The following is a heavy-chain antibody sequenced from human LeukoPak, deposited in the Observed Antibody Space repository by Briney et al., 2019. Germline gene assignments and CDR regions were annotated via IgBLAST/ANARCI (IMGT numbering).Heavy chain of an antibody. CDR2: ISYTGRT. V-gene: IGHV4-59*08. Sequence: SETLSLTCSVSGGSISSHYWSWIRQPPGKGLEWIGYISYTGRTNYNPSLKSRVTISVDTSKNQFSLKLTSVTVADTAVYYCARQFRAEVRGVIGSWGQGTLVTVSS. CDR3: ARQFRAEVRGVIGS. J-gene: IGHJ4*02. CDR1: GGSISSHY. D-gene: IGHD3-10*01.